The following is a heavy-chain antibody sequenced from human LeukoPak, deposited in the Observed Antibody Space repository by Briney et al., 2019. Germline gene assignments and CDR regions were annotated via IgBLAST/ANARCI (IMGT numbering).Heavy chain of an antibody. CDR2: ISGTGDNK. V-gene: IGHV3-23*01. Sequence: GGSLRLSCAASGFTFSNYAMSWVRQAPGKGLEWVSGISGTGDNKYYAGSVKGRFTISRDNSKSTLYLQMNSLRAEDTAVYYCAKTVELGGGYYHLRYGIDVWAQGTTVTVSS. D-gene: IGHD3-22*01. CDR1: GFTFSNYA. CDR3: AKTVELGGGYYHLRYGIDV. J-gene: IGHJ6*01.